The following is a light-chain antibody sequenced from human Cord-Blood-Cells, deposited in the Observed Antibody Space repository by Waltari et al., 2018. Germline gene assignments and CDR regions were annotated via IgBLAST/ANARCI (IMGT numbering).Light chain of an antibody. Sequence: DIVMTQSPDSLAVSLGERATINCKSSQSVLYSSNNKNYLAWYQQKPGQPPKLLIYWASTRESGVPDLFSGSGSWTEFTLTISSLQAEDVAVYYCQQYYSTPWTFGQGTKVEIK. J-gene: IGKJ1*01. CDR2: WAS. CDR1: QSVLYSSNNKNY. CDR3: QQYYSTPWT. V-gene: IGKV4-1*01.